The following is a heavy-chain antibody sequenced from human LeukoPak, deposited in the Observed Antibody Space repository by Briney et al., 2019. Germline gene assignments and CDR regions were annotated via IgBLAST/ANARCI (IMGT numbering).Heavy chain of an antibody. CDR2: INPNGGST. D-gene: IGHD3-22*01. J-gene: IGHJ4*02. CDR1: GYTFTSCY. V-gene: IGHV1-46*01. Sequence: ASVKVSCKASGYTFTSCYIHWVRQAPGQGLEWMGVINPNGGSTNYAQQFQGRVTVTRDTSTSTVYMDLSSLRSEDTAFYYCARSFGAPHYYDTSGYIDYWGQGTLVTVSS. CDR3: ARSFGAPHYYDTSGYIDY.